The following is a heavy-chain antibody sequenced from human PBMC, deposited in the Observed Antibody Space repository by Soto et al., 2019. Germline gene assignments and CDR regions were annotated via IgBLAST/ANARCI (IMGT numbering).Heavy chain of an antibody. V-gene: IGHV3-33*01. CDR3: ARVRGDYGVAFDY. D-gene: IGHD4-17*01. J-gene: IGHJ4*02. CDR1: GFTFSSYG. CDR2: IWYDGSNK. Sequence: GRSLRLSCAASGFTFSSYGMHWVRQAPGKGLEWVAVIWYDGSNKYYADSVKGRFTISRDNSKNTLYLQMNSLRAEDTAVYYYARVRGDYGVAFDYWGQGTLVTVSS.